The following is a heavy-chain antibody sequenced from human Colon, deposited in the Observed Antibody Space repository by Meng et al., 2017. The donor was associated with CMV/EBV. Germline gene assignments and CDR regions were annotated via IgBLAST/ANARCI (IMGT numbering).Heavy chain of an antibody. J-gene: IGHJ5*02. CDR3: ARGKDWFDP. V-gene: IGHV3-74*01. Sequence: RLSCASSGLTFSSYWMHWVRQAPGKGLVWVSRINSDGSSTSYADSVKGRFTISRDNAKNTLYLQMNSLRAEDTAVYYCARGKDWFDPWGQGTLVTVSS. CDR2: INSDGSST. CDR1: GLTFSSYW.